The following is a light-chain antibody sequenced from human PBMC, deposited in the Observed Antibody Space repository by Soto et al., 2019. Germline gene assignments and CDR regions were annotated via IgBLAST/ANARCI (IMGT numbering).Light chain of an antibody. CDR2: EVS. CDR3: CSYAGSSTSWV. Sequence: QSALTQPASVSGSPGQSITISCTGTSSDVGSYNLVSWYQQHPGKAPKLMIYEVSKRPSGVSNRFSGSKSGNTASLTISGLQAEYEADYYCCSYAGSSTSWVFGGGTKLTVL. V-gene: IGLV2-23*02. J-gene: IGLJ3*02. CDR1: SSDVGSYNL.